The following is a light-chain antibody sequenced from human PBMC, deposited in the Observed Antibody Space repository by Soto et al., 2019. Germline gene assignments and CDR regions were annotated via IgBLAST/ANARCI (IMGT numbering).Light chain of an antibody. Sequence: IVLTQSPGTLSSSPGERATLSCRASQSVPTNNLAWYQQRPGQAPRLLIYGASNRATGVPDRFSGSGSGTVFTLTISSLQSDDFAVYYCQQYLDWPRTFGQGTKVDIK. V-gene: IGKV3-15*01. CDR2: GAS. CDR3: QQYLDWPRT. CDR1: QSVPTNN. J-gene: IGKJ1*01.